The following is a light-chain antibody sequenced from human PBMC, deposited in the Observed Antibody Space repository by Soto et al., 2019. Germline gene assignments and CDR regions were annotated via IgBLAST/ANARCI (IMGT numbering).Light chain of an antibody. J-gene: IGKJ1*01. CDR2: KAS. Sequence: DIQITQSPSTLSASVGDRVTITCRASQSISSWLAWYQQKPGKAPKLLIYKASSLESGVPSRFSGSGSGSEFTLTISSXQPDDFATYYCQQYNSYSGTFGQGTKVDIK. V-gene: IGKV1-5*03. CDR1: QSISSW. CDR3: QQYNSYSGT.